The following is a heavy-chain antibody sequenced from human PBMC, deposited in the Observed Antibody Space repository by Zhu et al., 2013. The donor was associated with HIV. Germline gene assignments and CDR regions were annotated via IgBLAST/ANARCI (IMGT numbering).Heavy chain of an antibody. J-gene: IGHJ5*01. CDR1: GDSFTNHY. CDR2: INSHTGTT. V-gene: IGHV1-2*02. Sequence: QVQVVQSGAELKEPGASVKISCKAAGDSFTNHYIHWVRQAPGQGLEWMGEINSHTGTTIYPQKFQDRVIMTRDSSITTAYMDVSGLESDDTAVYFCARERIGCSSSSCYFDSWGQGTLVTVSS. CDR3: ARERIGCSSSSCYFDS. D-gene: IGHD2-2*01.